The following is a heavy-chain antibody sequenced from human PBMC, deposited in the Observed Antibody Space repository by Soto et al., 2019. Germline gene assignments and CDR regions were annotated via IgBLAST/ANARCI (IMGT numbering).Heavy chain of an antibody. Sequence: ASVKVSCKGFGYSFMKYGINWVRQAPGQGLEWVGWISPYSGYTHSAQKFHGRLTLTTNTAASTAYMELRILRSADTALYYCAREASVLIPAAQPSRFDSWGQGTLVTVSS. CDR2: ISPYSGYT. CDR3: AREASVLIPAAQPSRFDS. J-gene: IGHJ4*02. V-gene: IGHV1-18*01. D-gene: IGHD2-2*01. CDR1: GYSFMKYG.